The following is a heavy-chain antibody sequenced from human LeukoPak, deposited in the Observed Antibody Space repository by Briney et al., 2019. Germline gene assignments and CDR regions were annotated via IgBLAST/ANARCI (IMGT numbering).Heavy chain of an antibody. CDR3: ATDAKVTTDPNCFDP. D-gene: IGHD1-1*01. V-gene: IGHV1-18*01. CDR2: ISGYTGDT. CDR1: GDTFSTYA. J-gene: IGHJ5*02. Sequence: ASVKVSFKASGDTFSTYAFTWVRQAPGQGLEWMGWISGYTGDTKYAQKFQGRVTMTTDTSRTTAYMELRSLRSDDTAVYYCATDAKVTTDPNCFDPWGQGTLVTVSS.